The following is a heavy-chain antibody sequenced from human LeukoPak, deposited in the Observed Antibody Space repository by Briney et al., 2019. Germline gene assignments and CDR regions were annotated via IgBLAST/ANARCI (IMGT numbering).Heavy chain of an antibody. J-gene: IGHJ6*03. V-gene: IGHV4-38-2*02. CDR1: DYSINSGYY. Sequence: PSETLSLTCTVSDYSINSGYYWDWIRQPPGKGLEWIGSIYHSGSTYYNPSLKSRVTISVDTSKNQFSLKLSSVTAADTAVYYCARHSSRYYYYYMDVWGKGTTVTVSS. CDR3: ARHSSRYYYYYMDV. D-gene: IGHD5-18*01. CDR2: IYHSGST.